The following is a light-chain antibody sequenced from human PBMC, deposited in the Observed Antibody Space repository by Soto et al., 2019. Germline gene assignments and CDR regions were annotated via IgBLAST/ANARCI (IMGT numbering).Light chain of an antibody. CDR3: QHYNFWPPLP. CDR1: QSVNSN. J-gene: IGKJ4*01. V-gene: IGKV3-15*01. CDR2: DAS. Sequence: EIVMKQSPATLSVSPGERATLSCRASQSVNSNLAWYRQKPGQAPRLLISDASTRATGVPARFSGSGSGTEFPLAIRGLQSEESGFYYWQHYNFWPPLPFGGGTKVEIK.